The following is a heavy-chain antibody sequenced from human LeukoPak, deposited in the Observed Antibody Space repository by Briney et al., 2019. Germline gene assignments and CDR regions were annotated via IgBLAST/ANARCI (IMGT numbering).Heavy chain of an antibody. V-gene: IGHV3-30*03. J-gene: IGHJ6*03. CDR2: ISYDGSYK. CDR3: ARDKKDYDSSGFQTPYYYYYMDV. CDR1: GFTFSSYS. D-gene: IGHD3-22*01. Sequence: GGSLRLSCAAFGFTFSSYSMNWVRLAPGKGLEWVGVISYDGSYKYYADSVKGRFTISRDNSKNTLYLQMNSLRAEDTAVYYCARDKKDYDSSGFQTPYYYYYMDVWGKGTTVTVSS.